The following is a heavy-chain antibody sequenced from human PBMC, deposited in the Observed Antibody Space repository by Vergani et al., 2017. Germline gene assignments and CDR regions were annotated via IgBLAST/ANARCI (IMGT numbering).Heavy chain of an antibody. V-gene: IGHV4-59*01. Sequence: QVQLQESGPGLVKPSETLSLTCTVSGGSISSYYWSWIRQPPGKGLEWIGYIYYSGSTNYNPSLKSRVTISVDTSKNQFSLKRSSVTAADTAVYYCARGALDTAMGLISYYYMDVWGKGTTVTVSS. CDR3: ARGALDTAMGLISYYYMDV. D-gene: IGHD5-18*01. CDR1: GGSISSYY. J-gene: IGHJ6*03. CDR2: IYYSGST.